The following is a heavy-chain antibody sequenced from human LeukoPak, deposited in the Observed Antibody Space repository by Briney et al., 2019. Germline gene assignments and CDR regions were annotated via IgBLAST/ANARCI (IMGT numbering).Heavy chain of an antibody. CDR3: ARDDSSSWYLDY. Sequence: ASVKVSCKASGYTFTSYDINWVRQATGQGLEWMGWMNPNSGNTGYAQKFQGRVTMTRNTSISTVYMELSSLRSEDTAVYYCARDDSSSWYLDYWGQGTLVTVSS. V-gene: IGHV1-8*01. CDR1: GYTFTSYD. CDR2: MNPNSGNT. D-gene: IGHD6-13*01. J-gene: IGHJ4*02.